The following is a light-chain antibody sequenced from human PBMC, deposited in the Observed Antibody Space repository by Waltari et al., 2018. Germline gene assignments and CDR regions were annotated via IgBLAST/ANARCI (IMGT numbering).Light chain of an antibody. V-gene: IGKV3-20*01. CDR1: PSVSRSY. CDR3: QQYGSSPGLT. J-gene: IGKJ3*01. CDR2: GAS. Sequence: ELVLTQSPGTLSLSPGESDTLSCRASPSVSRSYLAWYQQNPGQAPRFLIYGASSRATGIPDRFSGSGSGTDFTLTISRLEPEDFAVYYCQQYGSSPGLTFGPGTKVDIK.